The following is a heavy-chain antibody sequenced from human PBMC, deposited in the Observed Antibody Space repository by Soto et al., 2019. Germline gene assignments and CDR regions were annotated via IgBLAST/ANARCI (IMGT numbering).Heavy chain of an antibody. CDR2: ISWNSGSV. J-gene: IGHJ4*02. CDR3: VRDPVGVDSTFYFDS. Sequence: EVQLVESGGGLVQPGRSLRLSCAASGFTFDDYGMHWVRQAPGKGLEWVSGISWNSGSVGYADSVKGRFIISRDNGKNSLDLQMNSLRAEDTAVYYCVRDPVGVDSTFYFDSWGQGTLVTVTS. V-gene: IGHV3-9*01. D-gene: IGHD2-15*01. CDR1: GFTFDDYG.